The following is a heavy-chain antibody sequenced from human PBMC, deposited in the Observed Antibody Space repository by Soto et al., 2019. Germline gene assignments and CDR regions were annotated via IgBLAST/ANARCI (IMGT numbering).Heavy chain of an antibody. V-gene: IGHV4-39*07. CDR1: GGSISTVNYY. J-gene: IGHJ6*02. D-gene: IGHD6-19*01. CDR2: IYNGGST. Sequence: SETLSLTCTFSGGSISTVNYYWSWIRQPPDKGLEWIGHIYNGGSTYNNPSLKSRVTISVDKSKNQFSLKLSSVTAADTAVYYCAREGERSDSSGWAYYYGMDVWGQGTRVT. CDR3: AREGERSDSSGWAYYYGMDV.